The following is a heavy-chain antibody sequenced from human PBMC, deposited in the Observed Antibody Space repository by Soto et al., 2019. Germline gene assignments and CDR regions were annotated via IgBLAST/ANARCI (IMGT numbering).Heavy chain of an antibody. D-gene: IGHD5-18*01. CDR3: ARGDTAMVTPMNWFDP. CDR2: INHSGST. CDR1: GGSFSGYY. V-gene: IGHV4-34*01. J-gene: IGHJ5*02. Sequence: SETLSLTCAVYGGSFSGYYWSWIRQPPGKGLEWIGEINHSGSTNYNPSLKSRVTISVDTSKNQFSLKLSPVTAADTAVYYCARGDTAMVTPMNWFDPWGQGTLVTVSS.